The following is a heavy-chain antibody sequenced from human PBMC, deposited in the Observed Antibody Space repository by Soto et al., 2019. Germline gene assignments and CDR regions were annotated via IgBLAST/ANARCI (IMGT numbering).Heavy chain of an antibody. CDR2: IYHSGST. CDR1: GGSISSGGYS. CDR3: ARGYSGYDYYGMDV. J-gene: IGHJ6*02. D-gene: IGHD5-12*01. V-gene: IGHV4-30-2*01. Sequence: QLQLQESGSGLVKPSQTLSLTCAVSGGSISSGGYSWSWIRQPPGKGLEWIGYIYHSGSTYYNPSLKSRVTISVDRSKNQFSRKLSSVTAADTAVYDCARGYSGYDYYGMDVWGQGTTVTVSS.